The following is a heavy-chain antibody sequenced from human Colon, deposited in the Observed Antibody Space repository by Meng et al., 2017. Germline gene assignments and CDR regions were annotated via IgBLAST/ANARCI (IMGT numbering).Heavy chain of an antibody. D-gene: IGHD6-19*01. CDR3: ARSVAGYNWFGP. CDR1: GYKFTDYS. V-gene: IGHV1-3*01. J-gene: IGHJ5*02. CDR2: INAGNRFT. Sequence: VQLVQSGAEVKKPGASVKVSCKASGYKFTDYSMYWVRQAPGQGLEWVGWINAGNRFTKYSQKFQGRVTITMDTSASTAYMELNSLRSEDTAVYYCARSVAGYNWFGPWGQGTLVTVSS.